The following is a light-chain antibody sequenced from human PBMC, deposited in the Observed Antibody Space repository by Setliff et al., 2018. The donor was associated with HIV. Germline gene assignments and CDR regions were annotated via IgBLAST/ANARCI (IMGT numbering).Light chain of an antibody. CDR1: SSNIGAGYD. CDR2: GNS. CDR3: QSYDSSLSGYV. V-gene: IGLV1-40*01. J-gene: IGLJ1*01. Sequence: QSVLTQPPSVSGAPGQRVTISCTGSSSNIGAGYDVHWYQQLPGTAPKVLFYGNSNRPSGVPDRFSGSKSGTSASLAITGLQAEDEADYYCQSYDSSLSGYVFGTGTKVTVL.